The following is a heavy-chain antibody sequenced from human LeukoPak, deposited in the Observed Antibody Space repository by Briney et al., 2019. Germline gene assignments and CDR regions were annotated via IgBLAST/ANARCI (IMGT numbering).Heavy chain of an antibody. V-gene: IGHV3-20*04. J-gene: IGHJ5*02. Sequence: GGSLRLSCAASGFTFDDYAMSWVRQVPGKGLEWVSGINWNGGRTGYADSVRGRFTTSRDNAKNSLSLQMNSLRAEDTAVYYCARVEGDYAAGSWGQGTLVTVSS. CDR1: GFTFDDYA. CDR2: INWNGGRT. D-gene: IGHD4-17*01. CDR3: ARVEGDYAAGS.